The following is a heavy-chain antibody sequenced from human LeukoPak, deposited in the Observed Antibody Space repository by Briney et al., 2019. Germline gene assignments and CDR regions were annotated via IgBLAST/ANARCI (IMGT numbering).Heavy chain of an antibody. CDR1: GFTFSDSW. Sequence: KSGGSLRLSCAASGFTFSDSWMSWVRQAPGKGLESVGRIKSKSEGGTIDYAAPVKGRFTISRDDSTKTLYLQMNSLKTEDTGVYYCTSGGGTMDFWGQGTLVTVSP. CDR2: IKSKSEGGTI. CDR3: TSGGGTMDF. V-gene: IGHV3-15*01. D-gene: IGHD2-15*01. J-gene: IGHJ4*02.